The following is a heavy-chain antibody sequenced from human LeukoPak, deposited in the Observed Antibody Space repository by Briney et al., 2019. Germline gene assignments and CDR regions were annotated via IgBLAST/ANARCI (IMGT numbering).Heavy chain of an antibody. CDR1: GYTFINNW. Sequence: ASVKVSCKASGYTFINNWMHWVRQAPGQGLEWVGLINPTGTTTLYAQKFQGRVTLTRDMSTSTDYMELRSLKSEDTAVYYCARDNSVGDIAWWFDPWGQGTLVTVSS. CDR2: INPTGTTT. J-gene: IGHJ5*02. CDR3: ARDNSVGDIAWWFDP. V-gene: IGHV1-46*01. D-gene: IGHD3-10*01.